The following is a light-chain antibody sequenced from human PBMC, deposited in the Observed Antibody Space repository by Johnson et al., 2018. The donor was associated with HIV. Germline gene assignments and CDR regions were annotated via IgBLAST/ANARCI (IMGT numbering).Light chain of an antibody. CDR3: GTWDSSLSAFYV. V-gene: IGLV1-51*01. CDR2: DNN. CDR1: SSNIGNNY. J-gene: IGLJ1*01. Sequence: QSVLTQPPSVSAAPGQKVTISCSGSSSNIGNNYVSWYQQLPGTAPKLLIYDNNKRPSGIPDRFSGPKSGMSATLAITRLQPVDEADYYCGTWDSSLSAFYVFGTGTKVTVL.